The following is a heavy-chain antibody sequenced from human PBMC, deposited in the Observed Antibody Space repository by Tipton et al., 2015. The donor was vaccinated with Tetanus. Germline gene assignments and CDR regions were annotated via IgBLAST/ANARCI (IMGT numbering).Heavy chain of an antibody. D-gene: IGHD6-19*01. V-gene: IGHV1-18*01. CDR1: GDTFTNYG. J-gene: IGHJ1*01. Sequence: QSGPEVKKPGASVKVSCTASGDTFTNYGLSWVRQAPGQGLEWLGWISGYNGNTNYAQKFQGRVSMTTETSTNKAYMELRSLRSDDTAVYYCARDLAIGSGWSTPHRWGQGTLVTVSS. CDR2: ISGYNGNT. CDR3: ARDLAIGSGWSTPHR.